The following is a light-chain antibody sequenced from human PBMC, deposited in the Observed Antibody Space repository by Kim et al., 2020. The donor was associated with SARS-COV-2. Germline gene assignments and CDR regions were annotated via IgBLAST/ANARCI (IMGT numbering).Light chain of an antibody. J-gene: IGKJ1*01. CDR1: QSVDSNY. CDR3: QQYDSSPLT. Sequence: PGERATLSCRASQSVDSNYLAWYQQKPGQAPRLLIFGASSRATGIPDRFRGSGSGTDFTLTISRLEPEDFAVYYCQQYDSSPLTFGQGTKV. CDR2: GAS. V-gene: IGKV3-20*01.